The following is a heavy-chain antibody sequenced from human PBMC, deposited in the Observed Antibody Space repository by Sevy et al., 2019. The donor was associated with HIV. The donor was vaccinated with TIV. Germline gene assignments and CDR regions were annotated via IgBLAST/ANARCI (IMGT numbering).Heavy chain of an antibody. Sequence: SETLSLTCAVYGGSFSGYYWSWIRQPPGKGLEWIGEINHSGSTNYNPSLKSRVTISVDTSKNQFSLKLSSVIAAETAGYYGARRFGFCSSTSWYGGGYYYYYMDVWGKGTTVTVSS. CDR3: ARRFGFCSSTSWYGGGYYYYYMDV. J-gene: IGHJ6*03. CDR2: INHSGST. V-gene: IGHV4-34*01. D-gene: IGHD2-2*01. CDR1: GGSFSGYY.